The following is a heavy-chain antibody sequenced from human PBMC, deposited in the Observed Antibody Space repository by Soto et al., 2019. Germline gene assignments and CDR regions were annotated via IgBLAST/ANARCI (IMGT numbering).Heavy chain of an antibody. D-gene: IGHD3-3*01. CDR1: GGSFSGYY. V-gene: IGHV4-34*01. J-gene: IGHJ5*02. Sequence: SETLSLTCAVYGGSFSGYYWSWIRQPPGKGLEWIGEINHSGSTNYNPSLKSRVTISVDTSKNQFSLKLSSVTAADTAVYYCATTPITIFGGIHHKWFDPWGQGTLVTVSS. CDR2: INHSGST. CDR3: ATTPITIFGGIHHKWFDP.